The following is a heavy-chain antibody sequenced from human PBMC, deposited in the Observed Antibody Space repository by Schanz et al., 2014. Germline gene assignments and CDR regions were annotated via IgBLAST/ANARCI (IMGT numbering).Heavy chain of an antibody. J-gene: IGHJ5*02. D-gene: IGHD4-17*01. V-gene: IGHV1-46*01. CDR2: INPIGGST. CDR1: GYSFTNFF. Sequence: QVQLVQSWAEVKGPGASVKVSCKASGYSFTNFFLHWVRQAPGQGLEWMGIINPIGGSTTYAQKFRGAVTLTTDTSTSTAYMDLRSLRSDDTAVYYCATLDYADSVSWGQGTLVTVSS. CDR3: ATLDYADSVS.